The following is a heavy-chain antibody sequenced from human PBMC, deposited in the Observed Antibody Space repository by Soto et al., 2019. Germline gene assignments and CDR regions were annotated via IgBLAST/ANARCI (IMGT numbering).Heavy chain of an antibody. Sequence: QVQLVESGGGVVQPGRSLRLSCAASGFTFSSYGVHWVRQAPGKGLEWVAVISYDGSNKYYADSVKGRFAISRDNSKNTLYLQMNSLRAEDTAVYYCAKEGGVGARYGMDVWGQGTTVTVSS. CDR1: GFTFSSYG. V-gene: IGHV3-30*18. CDR2: ISYDGSNK. J-gene: IGHJ6*02. CDR3: AKEGGVGARYGMDV. D-gene: IGHD1-26*01.